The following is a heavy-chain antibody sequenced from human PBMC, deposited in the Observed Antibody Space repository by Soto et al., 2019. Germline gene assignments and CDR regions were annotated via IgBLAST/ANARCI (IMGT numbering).Heavy chain of an antibody. V-gene: IGHV1-69*13. Sequence: ASVKVSCKASGGTFSSYAISWVRQAPGQGLEWMGGIIPIFGTANYAQKFQGRVTITADESTSTAYMELSSLRSEDTAVYYCARDLYGDYANWFDPWGQGTLVTVSS. D-gene: IGHD4-17*01. CDR1: GGTFSSYA. CDR3: ARDLYGDYANWFDP. J-gene: IGHJ5*02. CDR2: IIPIFGTA.